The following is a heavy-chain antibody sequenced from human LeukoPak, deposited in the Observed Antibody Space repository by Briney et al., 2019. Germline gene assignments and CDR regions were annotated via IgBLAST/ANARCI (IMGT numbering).Heavy chain of an antibody. CDR1: GFTFSSYG. D-gene: IGHD3-10*01. Sequence: PGRSLTLSCAVSGFTFSSYGMHWVRQAPGEGLEWVAVISYDGGNKYYADSVKGRFTISRDNSKNTLYLQMNSLRAEDTAVYYCAKDRDDYGSGSYLFDYWGQGTLVTASS. CDR3: AKDRDDYGSGSYLFDY. CDR2: ISYDGGNK. V-gene: IGHV3-30*18. J-gene: IGHJ4*02.